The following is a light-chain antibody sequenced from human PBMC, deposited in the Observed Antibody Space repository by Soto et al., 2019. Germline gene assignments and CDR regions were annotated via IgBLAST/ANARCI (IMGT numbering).Light chain of an antibody. Sequence: QSALTQPASVSGSPGQSITISCTGTSSDVGGYNYVSWYQQHPGKAPKLMIYDVSNRPSGVSNRLSGSKSGNTASLTISGLQAEDEADYYCSSYTSSSTEVVFGGGTKVTGL. CDR2: DVS. CDR3: SSYTSSSTEVV. V-gene: IGLV2-14*01. CDR1: SSDVGGYNY. J-gene: IGLJ2*01.